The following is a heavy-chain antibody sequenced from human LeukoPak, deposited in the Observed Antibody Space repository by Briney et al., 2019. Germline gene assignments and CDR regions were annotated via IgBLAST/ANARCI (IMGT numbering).Heavy chain of an antibody. CDR1: GYTFITYY. Sequence: GASVKVSCTASGYTFITYYIHWVRQAPGQGLEWMGRINPGGGGTNYAQKFQGRVTMTRDTSISTASMELTGLASDDTAVYYCARETAVEMATTLDHWGQGTLVTVSS. V-gene: IGHV1-2*06. CDR3: ARETAVEMATTLDH. D-gene: IGHD5-24*01. J-gene: IGHJ4*02. CDR2: INPGGGGT.